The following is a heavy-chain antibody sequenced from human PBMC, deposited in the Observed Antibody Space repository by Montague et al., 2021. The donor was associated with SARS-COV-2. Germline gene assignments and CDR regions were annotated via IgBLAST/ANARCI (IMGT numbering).Heavy chain of an antibody. J-gene: IGHJ4*02. D-gene: IGHD2-2*01. V-gene: IGHV4-38-2*02. CDR1: GYSISSGYY. CDR3: ARSQDCSTTSCHFDY. Sequence: ETLSLTCTVSGYSISSGYYWGWIRQPPGKGLEWIGSIYHSGSTYYNPSLKSRVTISVDTSKNQFSLKLSSVTAADTAVYYCARSQDCSTTSCHFDYWGQGTLVTVSS. CDR2: IYHSGST.